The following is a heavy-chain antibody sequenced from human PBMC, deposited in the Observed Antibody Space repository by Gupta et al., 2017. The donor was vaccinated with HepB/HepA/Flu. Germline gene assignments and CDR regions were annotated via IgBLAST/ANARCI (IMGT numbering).Heavy chain of an antibody. CDR1: GASIRSATHY. J-gene: IGHJ6*03. CDR3: TRQAGTAFVYYYYYYMDV. V-gene: IGHV4-39*01. Sequence: QHQLQQSGPGLVKPSETLSLTCNVSGASIRSATHYCGWVRQPPGKGLEWIGSIYFSGTTSYNPSLKSRVTMSVDISNNQFSLNLRSVTAADTAVYYCTRQAGTAFVYYYYYYMDVWGNGTTVTVSS. CDR2: IYFSGTT. D-gene: IGHD5-18*01.